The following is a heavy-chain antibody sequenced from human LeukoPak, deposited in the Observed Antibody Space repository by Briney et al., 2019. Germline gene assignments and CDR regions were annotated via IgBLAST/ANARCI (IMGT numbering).Heavy chain of an antibody. CDR3: ARVISVPGTSVAGTDY. CDR1: GYTFTGYY. Sequence: ASVTVSCKASGYTFTGYYIHWVRQAPGQGLGWMGWINPNSGGTNYAQEFGGRVSMTRDTSITTAYMELSSLRSDDTAVYFCARVISVPGTSVAGTDYWGQGTLVTVSS. J-gene: IGHJ4*02. CDR2: INPNSGGT. V-gene: IGHV1-2*02. D-gene: IGHD6-19*01.